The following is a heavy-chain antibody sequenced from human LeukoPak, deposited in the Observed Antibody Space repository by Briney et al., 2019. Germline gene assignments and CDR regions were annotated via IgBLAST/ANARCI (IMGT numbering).Heavy chain of an antibody. CDR1: GFTVSSNY. V-gene: IGHV3-66*01. D-gene: IGHD3-22*01. Sequence: SGGSLRLSCAASGFTVSSNYMSWVRQAPGKGVEGVSVIYSGGSTYYADSVKGRFTISRDNSKNTLYLQMNSLRAEDTAVYYCARSKSDYYDSIPRSVWGQGTLVTVSS. J-gene: IGHJ4*02. CDR2: IYSGGST. CDR3: ARSKSDYYDSIPRSV.